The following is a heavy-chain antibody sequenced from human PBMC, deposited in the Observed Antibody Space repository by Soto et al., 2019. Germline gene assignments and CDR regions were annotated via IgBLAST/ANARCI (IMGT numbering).Heavy chain of an antibody. CDR1: GDSVSSTSAA. V-gene: IGHV6-1*01. CDR2: TYYRSKWYN. J-gene: IGHJ4*02. D-gene: IGHD3-16*01. Sequence: QVQLQQSGPGLVKPSQTLSLTCAISGDSVSSTSAAWNWIRQSPSRVLEWLGRTYYRSKWYNDYAVSVNSRITLNADTTKNQCSLQLNSVTPEDTAVYYCARKPGGYAYFDYWGQGTLVTVSS. CDR3: ARKPGGYAYFDY.